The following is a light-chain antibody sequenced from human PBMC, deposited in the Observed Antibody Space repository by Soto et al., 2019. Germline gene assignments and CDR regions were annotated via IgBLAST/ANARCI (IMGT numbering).Light chain of an antibody. Sequence: EIVLTQSPGTLSLSPGGRATLSCRASQSVSSSYLAWYQQKPGQAPRLLIYGASSRATGIPDRFSGGGSGTDFTLTISRLEPEDFAVYYCQQYGTSPPHTFGQGTKVDIK. V-gene: IGKV3-20*01. J-gene: IGKJ2*01. CDR1: QSVSSSY. CDR3: QQYGTSPPHT. CDR2: GAS.